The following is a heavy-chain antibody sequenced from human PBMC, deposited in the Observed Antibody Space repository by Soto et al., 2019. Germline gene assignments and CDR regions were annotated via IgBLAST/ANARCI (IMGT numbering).Heavy chain of an antibody. Sequence: GASVKVSCKSTGYPFTHYGITWIRQARGQGLEWMGWISPFNGNTNYGLTFQGRVTLTTDTSTSTVYLELRNLRSDDTAVYSCARHPGYCSGTSCYGYYTMDVWGQGTTVTVSS. CDR1: GYPFTHYG. D-gene: IGHD2-2*01. J-gene: IGHJ6*02. CDR2: ISPFNGNT. V-gene: IGHV1-18*01. CDR3: ARHPGYCSGTSCYGYYTMDV.